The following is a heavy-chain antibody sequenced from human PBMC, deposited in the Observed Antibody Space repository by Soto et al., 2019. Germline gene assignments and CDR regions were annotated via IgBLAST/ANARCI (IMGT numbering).Heavy chain of an antibody. V-gene: IGHV3-23*01. CDR3: PRGYSSSWYNWFDP. J-gene: IGHJ5*02. Sequence: QPGGSLRLSCAASGFTFSSYAMSWVRQAPGKGLEWVSAISGSGGSTYYADSVKGRFTISRDNSKNTLYLQMSSLRAEDTAVYYCPRGYSSSWYNWFDPWGQGTLVTVSS. D-gene: IGHD6-13*01. CDR1: GFTFSSYA. CDR2: ISGSGGST.